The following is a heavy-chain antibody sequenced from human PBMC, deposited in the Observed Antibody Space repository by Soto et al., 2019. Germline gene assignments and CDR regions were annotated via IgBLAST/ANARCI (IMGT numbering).Heavy chain of an antibody. Sequence: SETLSLTCTVSGFSIGSSRYYWGWIRQPPGKGLEWIGSLYFIETSYYNPSLKSRVTISVDTSKNQFFLRLNSVTAADTAVYYCERHMEAGDDSWSGFFGDSAYYYYGMDVWGQGTTVTVSS. J-gene: IGHJ6*02. V-gene: IGHV4-39*01. CDR2: LYFIETS. CDR1: GFSIGSSRYY. CDR3: ERHMEAGDDSWSGFFGDSAYYYYGMDV. D-gene: IGHD3-3*01.